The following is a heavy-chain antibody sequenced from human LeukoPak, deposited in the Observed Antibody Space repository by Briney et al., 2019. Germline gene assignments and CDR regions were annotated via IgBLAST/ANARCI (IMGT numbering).Heavy chain of an antibody. J-gene: IGHJ6*03. CDR1: GYTFTSYD. D-gene: IGHD5-12*01. Sequence: GASVKVSCKASGYTFTSYDINWVRQATGQGLEWMGWMNPNSGNTGYAQKFQGRVTMTRNTSISTAYMELSSLRSEDTAVYYCARGVSPRVATIVALLKGVRYYYYYMDVWGKGTTVTISS. CDR3: ARGVSPRVATIVALLKGVRYYYYYMDV. V-gene: IGHV1-8*01. CDR2: MNPNSGNT.